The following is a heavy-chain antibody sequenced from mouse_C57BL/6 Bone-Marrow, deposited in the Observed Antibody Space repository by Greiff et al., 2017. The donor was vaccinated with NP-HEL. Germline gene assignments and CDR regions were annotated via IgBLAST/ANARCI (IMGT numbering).Heavy chain of an antibody. D-gene: IGHD1-1*01. Sequence: QVRLQQPGAELVMPGASVKLSCKASGYTFTSYWMHWVKQRPGQGLEWIGEIDPSDSYTNYNQKFKGKSTLTVDKSSSTAYMQLSSLTSEDSAVYYCARETYYGSSFDYWGQGTTLTVSS. V-gene: IGHV1-69*01. CDR1: GYTFTSYW. CDR3: ARETYYGSSFDY. CDR2: IDPSDSYT. J-gene: IGHJ2*01.